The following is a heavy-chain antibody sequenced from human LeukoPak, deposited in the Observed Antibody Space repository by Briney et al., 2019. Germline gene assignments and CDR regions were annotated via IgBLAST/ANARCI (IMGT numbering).Heavy chain of an antibody. J-gene: IGHJ3*02. Sequence: SETLSLTCTVSGGSISSHYWSWIRQPPGKGLEWVGYVFYSGSTNYNPSLKSRVNISVDTSKKQLSLKLSSVTAADTAVYYCARVVPKQQLVDAFDIWGQGTMVTVSS. CDR1: GGSISSHY. CDR2: VFYSGST. D-gene: IGHD6-13*01. CDR3: ARVVPKQQLVDAFDI. V-gene: IGHV4-59*11.